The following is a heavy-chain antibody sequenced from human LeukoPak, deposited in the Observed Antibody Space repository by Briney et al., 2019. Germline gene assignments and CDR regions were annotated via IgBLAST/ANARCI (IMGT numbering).Heavy chain of an antibody. Sequence: PGGSLRLSCAASGFTFSHYGMRWVRQAPGKGLEWVAVIWSDGTNQYYADSVKGRFTISRDDSGNTVYLQMNSLRPEGTGVYYCAKDAQRGFDYSNSLESWGQGTPVLVST. D-gene: IGHD4-11*01. CDR1: GFTFSHYG. V-gene: IGHV3-33*06. CDR3: AKDAQRGFDYSNSLES. CDR2: IWSDGTNQ. J-gene: IGHJ5*01.